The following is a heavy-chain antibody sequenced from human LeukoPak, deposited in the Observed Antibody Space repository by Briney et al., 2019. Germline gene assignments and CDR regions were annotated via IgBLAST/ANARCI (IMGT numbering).Heavy chain of an antibody. CDR2: ISSSSSYI. J-gene: IGHJ4*02. CDR1: GFTFSSYS. V-gene: IGHV3-21*01. D-gene: IGHD3-22*01. Sequence: GGSLRLSCAASGFTFSSYSMNWVRQAPGKGLEWVSSISSSSSYIYYADSVKGRFTISRDNAKNSLYLQMNSLRAEDTAVYCCARDPHYYDSSGFPLFDYWGQGTLVTVSS. CDR3: ARDPHYYDSSGFPLFDY.